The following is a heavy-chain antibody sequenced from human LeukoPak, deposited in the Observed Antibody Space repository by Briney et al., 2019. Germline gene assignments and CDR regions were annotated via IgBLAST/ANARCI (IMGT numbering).Heavy chain of an antibody. D-gene: IGHD3-10*01. CDR2: INHSGST. CDR1: GGSFSGYY. V-gene: IGHV4-34*01. J-gene: IGHJ4*02. CDR3: ARKAGTYYYGSGSYFNFDY. Sequence: PSETLSLTCAVYGGSFSGYYWSWIRQPPGKGLEWFGEINHSGSTNYNPSLKSRVTISVDTSKNQFSLKLSSVTAADTAVYYCARKAGTYYYGSGSYFNFDYWGQGTLVTVSS.